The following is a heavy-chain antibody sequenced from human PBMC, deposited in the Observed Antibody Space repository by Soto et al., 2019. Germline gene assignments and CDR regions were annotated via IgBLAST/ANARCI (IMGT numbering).Heavy chain of an antibody. D-gene: IGHD3-22*01. CDR1: GGSISSYY. Sequence: QVQLQESGPGLVKPSETLSLTCTVSGGSISSYYWSWIRQPPGKGLEWIGYIYYSGITNYNPSLKNRVTISVDTSKNQFSLKLSSVTAADTAVYYCARDGHAYYYDSSGSAGGGMDVWGQGTTVTVSS. V-gene: IGHV4-59*01. J-gene: IGHJ6*02. CDR3: ARDGHAYYYDSSGSAGGGMDV. CDR2: IYYSGIT.